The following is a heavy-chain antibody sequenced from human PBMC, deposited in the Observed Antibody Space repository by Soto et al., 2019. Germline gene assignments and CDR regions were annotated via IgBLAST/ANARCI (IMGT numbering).Heavy chain of an antibody. J-gene: IGHJ6*02. V-gene: IGHV1-8*01. CDR2: MNPNSGNT. CDR1: GYTFTSYD. Sequence: QVQLVQSGAEVKKPGASVKVSCKASGYTFTSYDISWVRQATGQGLEWMGWMNPNSGNTGFAQKFQGRVTMTRTTSLSTAYMELSSLRSEDTAVYYCARERAHYGMDVWGQGTTVTVSS. D-gene: IGHD6-25*01. CDR3: ARERAHYGMDV.